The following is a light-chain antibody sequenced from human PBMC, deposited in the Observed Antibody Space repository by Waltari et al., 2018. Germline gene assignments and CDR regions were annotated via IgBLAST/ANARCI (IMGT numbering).Light chain of an antibody. CDR3: QQRSNWPRT. CDR2: AAS. V-gene: IGKV3-11*01. Sequence: EIVLTQSPATLPLSPGERATLSCRASQSVSSYLAWYQQKPGQAPRLLIYAASTRATGIPARFSGSGSGTDFTLTISSLEPEDFAVYYCQQRSNWPRTFGQGTKVEIK. J-gene: IGKJ1*01. CDR1: QSVSSY.